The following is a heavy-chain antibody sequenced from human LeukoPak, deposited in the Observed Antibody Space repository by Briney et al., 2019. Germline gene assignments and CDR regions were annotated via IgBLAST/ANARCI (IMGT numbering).Heavy chain of an antibody. J-gene: IGHJ3*02. CDR3: ARGCSGGSCHHDAFDI. CDR1: GFTFSRYW. V-gene: IGHV3-74*01. CDR2: INRDGSST. D-gene: IGHD2-15*01. Sequence: GGSLRLSCAASGFTFSRYWMHWVRQAPGKGLVWVSRINRDGSSTSYAESVKGRFTISRDNAKTTLYLQMNSLRAEDTAVYYCARGCSGGSCHHDAFDIWGQGTMVTVSS.